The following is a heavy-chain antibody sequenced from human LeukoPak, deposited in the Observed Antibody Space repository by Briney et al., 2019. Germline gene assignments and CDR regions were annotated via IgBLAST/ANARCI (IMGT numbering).Heavy chain of an antibody. CDR2: INSSGGSP. Sequence: ASVKVSCKASGYTFSIYYIHWVRQAPGQGLEWMGIINSSGGSPNYAQRFQGRVTMTRDTSTSTVYMELSSLKSDDTAVYYCARDSGRGGFDYWGQGTLVTVSS. J-gene: IGHJ4*02. CDR3: ARDSGRGGFDY. CDR1: GYTFSIYY. V-gene: IGHV1-46*01. D-gene: IGHD1-26*01.